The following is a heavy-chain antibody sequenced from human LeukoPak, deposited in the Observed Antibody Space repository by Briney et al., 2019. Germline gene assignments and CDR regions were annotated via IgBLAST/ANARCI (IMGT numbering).Heavy chain of an antibody. D-gene: IGHD3-10*01. CDR3: ARLTMVRGVINAFDI. Sequence: SETLSLTCTVSGASTSTYYWSWIREPPGRGLEWIGYISYSGSTNSNPSLKSRVTISVDTSKNQFSLKLSSVTAADTAVYYCARLTMVRGVINAFDIWGQGTMVTVSS. CDR1: GASTSTYY. J-gene: IGHJ3*02. V-gene: IGHV4-59*08. CDR2: ISYSGST.